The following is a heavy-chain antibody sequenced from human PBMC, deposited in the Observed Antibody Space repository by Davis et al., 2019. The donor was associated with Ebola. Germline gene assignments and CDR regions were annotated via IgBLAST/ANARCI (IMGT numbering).Heavy chain of an antibody. D-gene: IGHD3-3*01. CDR1: GGSISSSSYY. CDR3: ARGRYYDFWSGYPRDNWFDP. J-gene: IGHJ5*02. V-gene: IGHV4-39*07. CDR2: INHSGST. Sequence: SETLSLTCTVSGGSISSSSYYWGWIRQPPRKGLEWIGEINHSGSTNYNPSLKSRVTISVDTSKNQFSLKLSSVTAADTAVYYCARGRYYDFWSGYPRDNWFDPWGQGTLVTVSS.